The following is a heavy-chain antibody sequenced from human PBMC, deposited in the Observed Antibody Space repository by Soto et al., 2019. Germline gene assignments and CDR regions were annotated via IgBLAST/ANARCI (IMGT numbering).Heavy chain of an antibody. J-gene: IGHJ5*02. CDR3: ARASPLLVAAYNWFDP. D-gene: IGHD2-15*01. Sequence: QVQLVQSGAEVKKPGASVKVSCKASGYTFTSYGISWVRQAPGQGLEWMGWISAYNGNTNYAQKLQGRVTMTTDTSRSKAYMELRSLRSDDTAVYCCARASPLLVAAYNWFDPWGQGTLVTVSS. V-gene: IGHV1-18*01. CDR1: GYTFTSYG. CDR2: ISAYNGNT.